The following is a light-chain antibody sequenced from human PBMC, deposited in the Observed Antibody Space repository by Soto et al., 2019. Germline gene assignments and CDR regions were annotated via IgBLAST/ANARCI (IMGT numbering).Light chain of an antibody. CDR1: QSVSSN. J-gene: IGKJ1*01. CDR2: GAS. V-gene: IGKV3-15*01. CDR3: QQYNNWLVT. Sequence: EIVMPQSPATLSVSPGERATLSCRASQSVSSNLAWYQQKPGQAPRLLIYGASTRATGIPARFSGSGSGTEFTLTISSLQSEDFAVYYCQQYNNWLVTFGQGTKVEIK.